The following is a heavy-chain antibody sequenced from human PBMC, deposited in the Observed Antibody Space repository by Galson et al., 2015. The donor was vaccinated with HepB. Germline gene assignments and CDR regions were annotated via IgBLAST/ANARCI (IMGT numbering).Heavy chain of an antibody. CDR2: ISGSGGST. Sequence: LRLSCAASGFTFSSYAMGWVRQAPGKGLEWVSTISGSGGSTYYADSVKGRFTISRDNSKNTLYLQMNSLRAEDTAVYYCAKEGGYGGGVVDYWGQGTLVTVSS. CDR1: GFTFSSYA. V-gene: IGHV3-23*01. J-gene: IGHJ4*02. CDR3: AKEGGYGGGVVDY. D-gene: IGHD4-23*01.